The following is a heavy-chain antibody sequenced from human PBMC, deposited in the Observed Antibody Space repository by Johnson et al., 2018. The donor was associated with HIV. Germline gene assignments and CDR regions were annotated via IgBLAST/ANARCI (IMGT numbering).Heavy chain of an antibody. D-gene: IGHD3-16*01. Sequence: VQLVESGGGLVKPGGSLRLSCAAPGLTFSDYYMTWIRQAPGKGLEYVSAISSNGDSTYYADSVKGRFTISRDNSKNTLFLQMNSLRAEDTAVYYCAREDPPGLLRRSGAFDIWGQGTMVTVSS. CDR3: AREDPPGLLRRSGAFDI. V-gene: IGHV3-64*07. J-gene: IGHJ3*02. CDR1: GLTFSDYY. CDR2: ISSNGDST.